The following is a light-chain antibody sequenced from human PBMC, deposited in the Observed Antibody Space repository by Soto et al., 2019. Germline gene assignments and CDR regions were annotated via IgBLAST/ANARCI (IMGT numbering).Light chain of an antibody. Sequence: QSALTQPASVSGSPGQSITISCTGTNSDVGSYNYVSWHQQHPGKAPKLMIYNVYDRPSGISNRFSCSKSGNTASLTISGLQGEDEADYYCSSYTISRTYVFGTGTKLTVL. CDR3: SSYTISRTYV. J-gene: IGLJ1*01. CDR2: NVY. CDR1: NSDVGSYNY. V-gene: IGLV2-14*03.